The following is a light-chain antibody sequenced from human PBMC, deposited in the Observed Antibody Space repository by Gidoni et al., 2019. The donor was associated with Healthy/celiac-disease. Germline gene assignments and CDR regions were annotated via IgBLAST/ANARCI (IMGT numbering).Light chain of an antibody. V-gene: IGLV3-21*02. Sequence: YVLPQPPSVSVAPGQTARITCGGNNIGSKSVHWYQQKPGQAPVLVVYDDSDRPTGIPARFSGSNSGNTATLTISRVEAGDEADYYCQVWDSSTMRVFGGGTKLTVL. CDR2: DDS. J-gene: IGLJ2*01. CDR1: NIGSKS. CDR3: QVWDSSTMRV.